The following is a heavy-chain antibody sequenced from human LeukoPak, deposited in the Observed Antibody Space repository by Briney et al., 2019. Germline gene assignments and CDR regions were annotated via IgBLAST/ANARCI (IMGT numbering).Heavy chain of an antibody. J-gene: IGHJ3*02. D-gene: IGHD3-3*01. CDR1: GGSISSYY. CDR3: ARGFGVVPYDAFDI. Sequence: KASETLSLTCTVSGGSISSYYWSWIRQPAGKGLEWIGRIYTSGSTSYNPSLKSRVTISVDKSKNQFSLKLSSVTAADTAVYYCARGFGVVPYDAFDIWGQGTMVTVSS. V-gene: IGHV4-4*07. CDR2: IYTSGST.